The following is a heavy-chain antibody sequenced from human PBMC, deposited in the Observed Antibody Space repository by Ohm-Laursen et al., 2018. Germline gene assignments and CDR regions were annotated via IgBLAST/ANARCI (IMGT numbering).Heavy chain of an antibody. J-gene: IGHJ4*02. CDR2: ISSSSTTI. V-gene: IGHV3-48*04. D-gene: IGHD1-26*01. CDR3: ASSGSLDY. CDR1: GFTFSSYA. Sequence: SLRLSCAASGFTFSSYAMSWVRQAPGKGLDWVSYISSSSTTIYYADSVKGRFTISRDNAKNSLYLQMNSLRAEDTAVYYCASSGSLDYWGQGTLVTVSS.